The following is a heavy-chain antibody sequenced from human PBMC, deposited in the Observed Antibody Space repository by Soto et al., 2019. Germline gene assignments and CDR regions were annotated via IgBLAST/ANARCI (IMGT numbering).Heavy chain of an antibody. CDR3: VRGAVVNFDS. J-gene: IGHJ4*02. V-gene: IGHV4-59*01. D-gene: IGHD3-22*01. Sequence: PSETLSLTCSVSGASISSYYYTWIRQTPGKGLEWIGYIYLGGSINYNPSFKSRVIISVDTSKNHFSVRLSSVTAADTAVYYCVRGAVVNFDSWGQGTLVTVSS. CDR1: GASISSYY. CDR2: IYLGGSI.